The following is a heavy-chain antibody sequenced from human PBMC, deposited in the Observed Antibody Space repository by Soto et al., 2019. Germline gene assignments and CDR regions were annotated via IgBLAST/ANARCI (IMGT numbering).Heavy chain of an antibody. J-gene: IGHJ6*03. V-gene: IGHV3-30*18. CDR1: GFTFSSYG. CDR2: ISYDGSNK. CDR3: AKLTVNRKSRRTDNYYGDYGSIYYYYIDV. D-gene: IGHD4-17*01. Sequence: QVQLVESGGGVVQPGRSLRLSCAASGFTFSSYGMHWVRQAPGKGLEWVAVISYDGSNKYYADSVKGRFTISRDNSKNTLYLQMNSLRAEETAVYYCAKLTVNRKSRRTDNYYGDYGSIYYYYIDVWGKGTTVTVSS.